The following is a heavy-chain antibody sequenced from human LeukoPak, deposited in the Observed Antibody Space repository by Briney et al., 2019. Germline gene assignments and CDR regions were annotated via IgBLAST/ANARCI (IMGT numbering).Heavy chain of an antibody. J-gene: IGHJ5*02. CDR1: GYTFTSYD. V-gene: IGHV1-8*01. CDR3: ARGLTIFEHWFDP. CDR2: MNPNSGNT. Sequence: SVKVSCKASGYTFTSYDINWVRQATGQGLEWMGWMNPNSGNTGYAQKFQGRVTMTRNTSISTAYMELSSMRSEDTAVYYFARGLTIFEHWFDPWGQGTLVTVSS. D-gene: IGHD3-3*01.